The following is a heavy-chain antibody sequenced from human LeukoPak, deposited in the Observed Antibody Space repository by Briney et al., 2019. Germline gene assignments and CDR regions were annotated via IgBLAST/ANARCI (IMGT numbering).Heavy chain of an antibody. CDR1: GYTFIPNY. D-gene: IGHD2-21*02. V-gene: IGHV1-2*02. J-gene: IGHJ2*01. Sequence: ASVKVSCKASGYTFIPNYMHWVRQAPGQGLEWVGWLNPNSGVTNYAQKFQGRVTMTRDPSITTAYMELSGLRSDDTALYYCARRAYCGIACSPIGHFDLWGRGTLVTVSS. CDR2: LNPNSGVT. CDR3: ARRAYCGIACSPIGHFDL.